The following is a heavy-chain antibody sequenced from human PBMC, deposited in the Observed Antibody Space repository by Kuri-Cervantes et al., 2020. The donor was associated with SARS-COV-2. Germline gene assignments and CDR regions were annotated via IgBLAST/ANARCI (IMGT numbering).Heavy chain of an antibody. Sequence: ASVKVSCKASGYTFTSYYMHWVRQAPGQRLEWMGRINAGNGNTKYSQKFQGRVTINRDTSASTAYMEVSSLRSEDMAVYYCARDSGSYLDWLDPWGQGTLVTVSS. CDR1: GYTFTSYY. V-gene: IGHV1-3*01. D-gene: IGHD1-26*01. CDR2: INAGNGNT. J-gene: IGHJ5*02. CDR3: ARDSGSYLDWLDP.